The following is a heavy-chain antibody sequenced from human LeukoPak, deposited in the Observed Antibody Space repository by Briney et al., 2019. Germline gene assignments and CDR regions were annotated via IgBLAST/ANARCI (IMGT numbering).Heavy chain of an antibody. J-gene: IGHJ4*02. CDR2: INPNSGGT. CDR1: GYTLTVVY. V-gene: IGHV1-2*02. D-gene: IGHD3-16*01. Sequence: ASVKVPCKASGYTLTVVYVHWVPHAPEQGLECRGCINPNSGGTKYAQNFQGRDTMTRDTSISTDYMELSRLSSDDTDVYYCAICLLTGYYVDYWGQGTLVTVSS. CDR3: AICLLTGYYVDY.